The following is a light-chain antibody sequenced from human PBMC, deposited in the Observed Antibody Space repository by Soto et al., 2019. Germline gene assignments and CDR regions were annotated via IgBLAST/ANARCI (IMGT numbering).Light chain of an antibody. CDR1: QTITTY. J-gene: IGKJ1*01. V-gene: IGKV1-39*01. CDR2: GAS. Sequence: IHMTQSPASLAASVGGRVTITVGASQTITTYLNWYQQKPGKAPKLLIYGASSLDSGAPSRFSGSGSGTDFTLTISSLQPEDFATYYCQQSYNTPWTFGQGTKVDIK. CDR3: QQSYNTPWT.